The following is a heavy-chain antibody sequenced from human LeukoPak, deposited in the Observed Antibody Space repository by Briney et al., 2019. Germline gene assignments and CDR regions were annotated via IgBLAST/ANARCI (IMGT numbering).Heavy chain of an antibody. CDR3: AKVPGSTLMIARRDFDC. CDR1: GFTFSSYA. Sequence: GESLKISCAASGFTFSSYAMSWVRQAPGKGLEWVSAISGSGGSTYYADSVKGRFTISRDNSKNTLYLQMNSLRAEDTAVYYCAKVPGSTLMIARRDFDCWGQGTLVTVSS. J-gene: IGHJ4*02. D-gene: IGHD3-22*01. CDR2: ISGSGGST. V-gene: IGHV3-23*01.